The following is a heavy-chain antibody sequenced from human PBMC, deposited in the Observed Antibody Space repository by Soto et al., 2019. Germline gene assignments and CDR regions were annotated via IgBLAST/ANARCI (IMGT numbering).Heavy chain of an antibody. D-gene: IGHD3-9*01. CDR1: GFTFSSYA. V-gene: IGHV3-30*14. CDR2: IYSGGST. J-gene: IGHJ4*02. CDR3: ARGVTYDILTGYYLGNYYFDY. Sequence: QVQLVESGGGVVQPGRSLRLSCAASGFTFSSYAMHWVRQAPGKGLEWVAVIYSGGSTYYADSVKGRFTISRDNSKNTLYLQMNSLRAEDTAVYYCARGVTYDILTGYYLGNYYFDYWGQGTLVTVSS.